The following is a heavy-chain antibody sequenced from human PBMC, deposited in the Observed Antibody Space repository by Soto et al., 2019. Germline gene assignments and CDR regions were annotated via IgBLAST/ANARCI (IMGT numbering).Heavy chain of an antibody. CDR3: TKDRVPEGIYSFDY. Sequence: GGSLRLSCAASGFSFSDYSMNWVRQAPGKGLEWVSFIDLSGTKTYYRDSVKGRFTIFKDKSINTVYLQMNSLTVEDAAVYYCTKDRVPEGIYSFDYWGQGALVTVSS. J-gene: IGHJ4*02. CDR2: IDLSGTKT. CDR1: GFSFSDYS. V-gene: IGHV3-23*03. D-gene: IGHD2-15*01.